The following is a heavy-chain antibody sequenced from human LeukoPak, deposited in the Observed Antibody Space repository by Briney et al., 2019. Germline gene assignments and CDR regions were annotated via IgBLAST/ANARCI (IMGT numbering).Heavy chain of an antibody. CDR1: GGSISSSSYY. D-gene: IGHD1-20*01. CDR2: IYYSGST. J-gene: IGHJ4*02. V-gene: IGHV4-39*01. Sequence: PSETLSLTCTVSGGSISSSSYYWGWIRQPPGKGLEWIGSIYYSGSTYYNPSLKSRVTISVDTSKNQFSLKLSSVTAADTAVYYCARCITGTTNPFDYWGQGTLVTVSS. CDR3: ARCITGTTNPFDY.